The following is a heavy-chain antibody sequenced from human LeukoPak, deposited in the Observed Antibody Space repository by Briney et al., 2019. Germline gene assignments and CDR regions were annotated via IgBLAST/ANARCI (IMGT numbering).Heavy chain of an antibody. CDR3: ARGARIFPFDP. V-gene: IGHV1-69*13. CDR2: IIPIFGTA. Sequence: ASVKVSCKASGGTFSSYAISWVRQAPGQGLEWMGGIIPIFGTANYAQRFQGRVTITADESTSTAYMELSSLRSEDTAVYYCARGARIFPFDPWGQGTLVTVSS. J-gene: IGHJ5*02. CDR1: GGTFSSYA. D-gene: IGHD2-15*01.